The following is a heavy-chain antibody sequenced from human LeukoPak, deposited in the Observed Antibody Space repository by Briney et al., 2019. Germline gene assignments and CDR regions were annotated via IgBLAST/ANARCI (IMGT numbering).Heavy chain of an antibody. CDR1: GFTFDDYA. V-gene: IGHV3-9*01. D-gene: IGHD3-10*01. Sequence: GRSLRLSCAASGFTFDDYAMHWVRQAPGKGLERVSGISWNSGSIGYADSVKGRFTISRDNAKNSLYLQMNSLRAEDTDLYYCAKGTYGSGSGYDAFDIWGQGTMVTVSS. CDR2: ISWNSGSI. J-gene: IGHJ3*02. CDR3: AKGTYGSGSGYDAFDI.